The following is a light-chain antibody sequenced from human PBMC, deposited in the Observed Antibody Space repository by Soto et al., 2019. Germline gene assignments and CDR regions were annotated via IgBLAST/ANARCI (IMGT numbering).Light chain of an antibody. Sequence: DIPMTQSPSSVSAYVGDRVTITCRASQGISSYLAWYQQKPGKAPNLLIYGASSLQSGVPSRFSGSGSGTDFTLTISSLQPEDSATYYCQQANSIPLTFGGGTKVEIK. CDR3: QQANSIPLT. J-gene: IGKJ4*01. CDR1: QGISSY. CDR2: GAS. V-gene: IGKV1D-12*01.